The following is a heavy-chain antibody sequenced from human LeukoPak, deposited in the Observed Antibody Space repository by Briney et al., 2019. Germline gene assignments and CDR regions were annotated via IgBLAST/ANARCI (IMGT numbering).Heavy chain of an antibody. V-gene: IGHV4-31*03. CDR1: GGSISSGGYY. Sequence: SETLSLTCTVSGGSISSGGYYWSWIRQHQGQGLEWIGYIYYSGSTYYNPSLKSRVTISVDTSKNQFSLKLSSVTAADTAVYYCAREYGFGDYYYYYMDVWGKGTTVTVSS. J-gene: IGHJ6*03. D-gene: IGHD3-10*01. CDR2: IYYSGST. CDR3: AREYGFGDYYYYYMDV.